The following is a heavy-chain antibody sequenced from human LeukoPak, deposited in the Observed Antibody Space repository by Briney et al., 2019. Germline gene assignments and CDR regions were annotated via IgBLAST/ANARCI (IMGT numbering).Heavy chain of an antibody. V-gene: IGHV6-1*01. D-gene: IGHD6-19*01. CDR1: GDSVSSNSAA. CDR2: TYYRSKWYN. Sequence: SRTLSLTCAISGDSVSSNSAAWSWIRQSPSRDLEWLGRTYYRSKWYNDYAVSMRGRIIINPDTSKNHFFLQLNSVTPEDTGIYYCAGQKNGWIDYWGQGTLVTVSS. J-gene: IGHJ4*02. CDR3: AGQKNGWIDY.